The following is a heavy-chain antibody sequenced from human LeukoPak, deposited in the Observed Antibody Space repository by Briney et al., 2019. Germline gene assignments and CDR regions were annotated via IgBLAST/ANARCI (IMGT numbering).Heavy chain of an antibody. CDR1: GGSISSYY. CDR2: IYYSGST. D-gene: IGHD5-18*01. J-gene: IGHJ3*02. Sequence: PSETLSLTCTVSGGSISSYYWSWIRQPPGKGLEWIGYIYYSGSTNYNPSLKSRVTISVDTSKNQFSLKLSSVTAADTAVYYCARVPDTAMVTAAFDTWGQGTMVTVSS. CDR3: ARVPDTAMVTAAFDT. V-gene: IGHV4-59*01.